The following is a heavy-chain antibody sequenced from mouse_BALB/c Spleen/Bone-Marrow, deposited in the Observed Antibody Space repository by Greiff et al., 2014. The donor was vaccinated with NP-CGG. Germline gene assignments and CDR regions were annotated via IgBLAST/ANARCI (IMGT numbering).Heavy chain of an antibody. CDR3: TREGDSPFAY. V-gene: IGHV1S81*02. D-gene: IGHD2-13*01. Sequence: QVQLQQPGAELVKPGASVKLSCKASGYTFTSYYMYWVKQRPGQGLEWIGEINPSNGGTNFNEKYKSKATLTVDKSSSTAYMQLSSLTSEDSAVYYCTREGDSPFAYWGQGTLVSVSA. CDR2: INPSNGGT. CDR1: GYTFTSYY. J-gene: IGHJ3*01.